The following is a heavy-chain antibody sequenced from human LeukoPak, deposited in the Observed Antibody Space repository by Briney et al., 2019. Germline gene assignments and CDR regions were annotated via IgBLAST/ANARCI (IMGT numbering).Heavy chain of an antibody. Sequence: GESLKISCKGSGYSFTSYWIGWVRQMPGKGLEWMGIIYPGDSDTRYSPSFQGQVTISADKSISTAYLQWSSLKASDTAMYYCARVRGITGTTDNFDYWGQGTLVTVSS. CDR1: GYSFTSYW. V-gene: IGHV5-51*01. J-gene: IGHJ4*02. CDR3: ARVRGITGTTDNFDY. D-gene: IGHD1-7*01. CDR2: IYPGDSDT.